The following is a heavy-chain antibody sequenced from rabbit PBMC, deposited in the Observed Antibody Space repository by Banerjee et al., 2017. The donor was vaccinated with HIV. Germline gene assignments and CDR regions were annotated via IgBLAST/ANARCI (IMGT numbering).Heavy chain of an antibody. CDR1: GFDISSYN. CDR2: INIGGSA. V-gene: IGHV1S21*01. J-gene: IGHJ4*01. D-gene: IGHD2-1*01. Sequence: EQLVESGGGLVQPEGSLTLTCKASGFDISSYNMQWVRQSPGKGLEWIGYINIGGSAYYASWVNGRFTISKTSTTVDLKMTSLTAADTATYFCARRLYDDFNLWGQGTLVTVS. CDR3: ARRLYDDFNL.